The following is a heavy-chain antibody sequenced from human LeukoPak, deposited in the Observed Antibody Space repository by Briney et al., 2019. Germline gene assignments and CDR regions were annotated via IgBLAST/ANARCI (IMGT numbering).Heavy chain of an antibody. CDR1: GYTFTSYG. CDR3: ARGRWVATNQAYYFDD. CDR2: ISAYNGNT. V-gene: IGHV1-18*03. D-gene: IGHD5-12*01. Sequence: ASVKVSCQASGYTFTSYGISWGRQAPGQGLEWMGWISAYNGNTNHAQKLQGRVTMTTDTSTSTAYMELRSLRSEDMAVYYCARGRWVATNQAYYFDDWGQGTLVTVSS. J-gene: IGHJ4*02.